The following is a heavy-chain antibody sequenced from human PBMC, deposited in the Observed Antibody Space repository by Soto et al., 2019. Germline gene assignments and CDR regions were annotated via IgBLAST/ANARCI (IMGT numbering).Heavy chain of an antibody. CDR2: ISYDGSNK. V-gene: IGHV3-30*18. CDR1: GFTFSSYG. CDR3: AKEKEVAARGYYYYGMDV. Sequence: GGALRLSCAASGFTFSSYGMHWVRQAPGKGLEWVAVISYDGSNKYYADSVKGRFTISRDNSKNTLYLQMNSLRAEDTAVYYCAKEKEVAARGYYYYGMDVGGQGTTVTVS. D-gene: IGHD2-15*01. J-gene: IGHJ6*02.